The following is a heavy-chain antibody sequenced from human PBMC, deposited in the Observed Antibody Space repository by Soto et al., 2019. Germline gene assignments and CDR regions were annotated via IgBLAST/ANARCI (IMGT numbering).Heavy chain of an antibody. Sequence: SETLSLTCTVSGGSISSSSYYWGWIRQPPGKGLEWIGSIYYSGSTYYNPSLKSRVTISVDTSKNQFSLKLSSVTAADTAVYYCARPTYYYYGMDVWGQGTTVTVSS. CDR2: IYYSGST. CDR3: ARPTYYYYGMDV. D-gene: IGHD1-26*01. V-gene: IGHV4-39*01. J-gene: IGHJ6*02. CDR1: GGSISSSSYY.